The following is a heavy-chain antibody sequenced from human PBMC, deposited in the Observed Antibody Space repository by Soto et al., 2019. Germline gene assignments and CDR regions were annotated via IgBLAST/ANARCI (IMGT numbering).Heavy chain of an antibody. D-gene: IGHD3-10*01. CDR3: ARADTSGSGTYAPFDAFDI. CDR2: IYYNGIT. CDR1: GGSLNAYY. Sequence: SETLSLTCTVSGGSLNAYYWNWIRQAPGKGLEWLGYIYYNGITNYNPSLKSRVTISIDTSQKQFSLRLSSVTPADTALYYCARADTSGSGTYAPFDAFDIWGQGTMVTVSS. V-gene: IGHV4-59*01. J-gene: IGHJ3*02.